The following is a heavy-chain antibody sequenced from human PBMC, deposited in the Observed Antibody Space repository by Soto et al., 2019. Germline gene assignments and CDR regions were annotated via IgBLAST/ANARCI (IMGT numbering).Heavy chain of an antibody. CDR1: GFTFSPFW. Sequence: EVQLVESGGGLVQPGGSLRLSCAASGFTFSPFWMHWVRQVPGKGPVWVSRINSDGNSTSYADSVKGRFTISRDNAKNTLYLQMNSLRAEDTDVYYGARGSNHFDYWGQGTLVTVSS. CDR3: ARGSNHFDY. J-gene: IGHJ4*02. D-gene: IGHD4-4*01. V-gene: IGHV3-74*01. CDR2: INSDGNST.